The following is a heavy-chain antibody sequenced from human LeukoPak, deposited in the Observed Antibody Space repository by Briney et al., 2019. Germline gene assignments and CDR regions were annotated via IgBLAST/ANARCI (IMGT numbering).Heavy chain of an antibody. V-gene: IGHV3-30*04. D-gene: IGHD2-21*02. CDR1: GFTFSSYA. CDR2: ISYDGSNK. Sequence: GGSLRLSCAASGFTFSSYAMHWVRQAPGKGLEGVAVISYDGSNKYYADSVKGRFNISRDNSKNTLYLQMNSLRAEDTAVYYCAREWYIVVVTAIHPSGFDYWGQGTLVTVSS. J-gene: IGHJ4*02. CDR3: AREWYIVVVTAIHPSGFDY.